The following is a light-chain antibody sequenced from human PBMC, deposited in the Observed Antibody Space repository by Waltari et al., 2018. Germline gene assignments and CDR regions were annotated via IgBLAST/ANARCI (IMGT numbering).Light chain of an antibody. CDR3: QQRYTWPRT. Sequence: EIVLTQYPAILSLSPGDRATLSCRASESVADSLAWYQQKPGQSPRLLIYDASHRATGIPARFSASGTGTDFTLVISSLESEDFAVYVCQQRYTWPRTFGQGAKVEIK. CDR2: DAS. CDR1: ESVADS. V-gene: IGKV3-11*01. J-gene: IGKJ1*01.